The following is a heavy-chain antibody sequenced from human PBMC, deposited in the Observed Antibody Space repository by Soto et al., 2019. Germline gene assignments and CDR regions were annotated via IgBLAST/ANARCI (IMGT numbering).Heavy chain of an antibody. CDR3: ARGYYSSSWRGFDY. CDR1: GYTFSGYF. V-gene: IGHV1-2*02. D-gene: IGHD6-13*01. Sequence: QVQLVQSGADVKKPGASVKVSCKTSGYTFSGYFMHWLRQAPGQGLEWMGWMNPNSGGTDYAQNFQGRVSMTWDTSRSTAYMELSRLRSDDTAIYYCARGYYSSSWRGFDYWGQGTLVTVSS. J-gene: IGHJ4*02. CDR2: MNPNSGGT.